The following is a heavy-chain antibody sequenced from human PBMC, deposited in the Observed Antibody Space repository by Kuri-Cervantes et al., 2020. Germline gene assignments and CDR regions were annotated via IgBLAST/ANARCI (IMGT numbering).Heavy chain of an antibody. CDR1: GFTFSSYG. CDR2: ISYDGSNK. V-gene: IGHV3-30*03. D-gene: IGHD5-12*01. J-gene: IGHJ4*02. CDR3: VRGATIF. Sequence: GESLKISCAASGFTFSSYGMHWVRQAPGKGLEWVAVISYDGSNKYYADSVKGRFTISRDNSKNTLYLQMSSLRAEDTAVHFCVRGATIFWGQGTLVTVSS.